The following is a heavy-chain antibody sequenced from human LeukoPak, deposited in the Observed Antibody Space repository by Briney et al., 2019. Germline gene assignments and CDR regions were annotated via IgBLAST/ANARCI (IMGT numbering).Heavy chain of an antibody. CDR1: GYSISSGYY. CDR3: ARELELKSFDY. J-gene: IGHJ4*02. D-gene: IGHD1-7*01. V-gene: IGHV4-38-2*02. CDR2: IYHSGST. Sequence: SETLSLTCTVSGYSISSGYYWGWIRQPPGKGLEWIGSIYHSGSTYYNPSLKSRVTISVDTSKNQFSLKLSSVTAADTAVYYCARELELKSFDYWGQGTLVTVSS.